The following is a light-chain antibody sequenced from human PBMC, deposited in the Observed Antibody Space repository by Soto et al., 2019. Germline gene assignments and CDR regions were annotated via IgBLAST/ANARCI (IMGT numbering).Light chain of an antibody. CDR2: GAS. J-gene: IGKJ1*01. CDR1: QSVGSN. CDR3: QQYSNWPPGT. Sequence: EIVMMQSPATLSVSPGERATLSCRASQSVGSNLAWYQQKPGQAPRLLIYGASTRATGIPARFSGSGSGTEFTLTISSLQSEDFAVYYCQQYSNWPPGTFGQGTKVEIK. V-gene: IGKV3-15*01.